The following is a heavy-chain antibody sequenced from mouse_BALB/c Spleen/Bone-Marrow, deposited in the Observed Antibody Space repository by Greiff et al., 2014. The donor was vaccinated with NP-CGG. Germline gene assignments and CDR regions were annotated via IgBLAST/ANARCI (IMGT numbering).Heavy chain of an antibody. D-gene: IGHD1-2*01. V-gene: IGHV7-3*02. J-gene: IGHJ1*01. CDR1: GFTFTDYY. CDR3: ARDRTTATLYWYFDV. CDR2: IRNKANGYTT. Sequence: EVHLVESGGGLVQPGGSLRLSCATSGFTFTDYYMSWVRQPPGKALELLGFIRNKANGYTTEYSASVKGRFTISRDNSQSILYLQMNTLRAEDSATYYCARDRTTATLYWYFDVWGAGTTVTVSS.